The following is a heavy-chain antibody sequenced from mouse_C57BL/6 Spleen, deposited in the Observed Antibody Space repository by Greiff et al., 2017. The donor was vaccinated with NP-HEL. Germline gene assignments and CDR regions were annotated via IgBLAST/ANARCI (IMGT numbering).Heavy chain of an antibody. CDR3: ARGANLLYAMDY. V-gene: IGHV5-4*01. J-gene: IGHJ4*01. CDR1: GFTFSSYA. Sequence: EVQGVESGGGLVKPGGSLKLSCAASGFTFSSYAMSWVRQTPEKRLEWVATISDGGSYTYYPDNVKGRFTISRDNAKNNLYLQMSHLKSEDTAMYYCARGANLLYAMDYWGQGTSVTVSS. CDR2: ISDGGSYT.